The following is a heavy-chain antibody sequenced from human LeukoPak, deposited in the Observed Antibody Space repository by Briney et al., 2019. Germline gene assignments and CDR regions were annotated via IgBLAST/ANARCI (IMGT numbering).Heavy chain of an antibody. V-gene: IGHV5-51*01. D-gene: IGHD3-10*01. CDR2: IYPGDSDT. CDR3: ARQYGSGPSVPNCFDY. CDR1: GYSFTSYW. Sequence: PGESLKISCKGSGYSFTSYWIGWVRQMPGKGLEWMGIIYPGDSDTRYSPSFQGQVTISADKSISTAYLQWSSLKASDTAMYYCARQYGSGPSVPNCFDYWGQGTLVTVSS. J-gene: IGHJ4*02.